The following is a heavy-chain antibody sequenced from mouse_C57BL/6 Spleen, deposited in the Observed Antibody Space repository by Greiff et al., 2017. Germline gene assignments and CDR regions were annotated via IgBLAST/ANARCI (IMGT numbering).Heavy chain of an antibody. Sequence: QVQLQQSGAELVQPGASVKISCTASGFAFSSYWMNWVKQRPGKGLEWIGQIYPGDGDTNYNGKFKGKATVTADKSSSTAYMQLSSLTSEDSAVYICARGRLRGDYIDYWGQGTTLTVSS. V-gene: IGHV1-80*01. CDR1: GFAFSSYW. J-gene: IGHJ2*01. CDR3: ARGRLRGDYIDY. CDR2: IYPGDGDT. D-gene: IGHD2-4*01.